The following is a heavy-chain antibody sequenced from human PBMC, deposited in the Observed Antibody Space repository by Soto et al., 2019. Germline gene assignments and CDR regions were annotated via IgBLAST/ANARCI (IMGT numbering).Heavy chain of an antibody. CDR2: INHSGHT. D-gene: IGHD3-10*01. CDR3: ARGLRYYGSGSHYGLDV. Sequence: SETLSPTCAASGESFSDFSWSWIRQPPGKGLEWIGEINHSGHTSYNPSLKSQVTISVDTSKNQFSLKLSSVTAADTAVYYCARGLRYYGSGSHYGLDVWGQGTTVTVSS. V-gene: IGHV4-34*01. J-gene: IGHJ6*02. CDR1: GESFSDFS.